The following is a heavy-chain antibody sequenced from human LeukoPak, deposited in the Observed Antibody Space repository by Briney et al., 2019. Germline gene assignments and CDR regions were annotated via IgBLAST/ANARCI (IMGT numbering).Heavy chain of an antibody. D-gene: IGHD3-22*01. CDR1: GLSFKDTW. CDR3: ARGYDSSGYYCHSSDY. V-gene: IGHV3-30-3*01. CDR2: ISYDGSNK. Sequence: GGSLRLSCAASGLSFKDTWMSWVRQAPGKGLEWVAVISYDGSNKYYADSVKGRFTISRDNSKNTLYLQMNSLRAEDTAVCYCARGYDSSGYYCHSSDYWGQGTLVTVSS. J-gene: IGHJ4*02.